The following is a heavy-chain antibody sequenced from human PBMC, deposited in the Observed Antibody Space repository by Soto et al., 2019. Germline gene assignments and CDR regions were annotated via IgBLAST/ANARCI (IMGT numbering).Heavy chain of an antibody. CDR3: ARDCCGGSYYGRPTDANDAFDI. CDR2: INPNSGGT. CDR1: GYTFTGYY. J-gene: IGHJ3*02. V-gene: IGHV1-2*04. D-gene: IGHD1-26*01. Sequence: ASVKVSCKASGYTFTGYYMHWVRQAPGQGLEWMGWINPNSGGTNYAQKFQGWVTMTRDTSINTAYMELSRLRSDDTAVYYCARDCCGGSYYGRPTDANDAFDIWGQGTMVTVSS.